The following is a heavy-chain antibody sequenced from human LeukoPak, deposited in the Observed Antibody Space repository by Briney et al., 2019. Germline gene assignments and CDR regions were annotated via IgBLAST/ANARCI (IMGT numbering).Heavy chain of an antibody. D-gene: IGHD3-22*01. Sequence: GGSLRLSCTASGFTPGDYAMSWFCQAPGKGPGWVGFIISGAYGGTAEIAASVKGRFTISRDDSKNAAYLQMNSLTAEDTAVYFCSRVPIRTVTLVIVVRGYDVFDIWDPGTKVAVSS. CDR1: GFTPGDYA. J-gene: IGHJ3*02. V-gene: IGHV3-49*03. CDR3: SRVPIRTVTLVIVVRGYDVFDI. CDR2: IISGAYGGTA.